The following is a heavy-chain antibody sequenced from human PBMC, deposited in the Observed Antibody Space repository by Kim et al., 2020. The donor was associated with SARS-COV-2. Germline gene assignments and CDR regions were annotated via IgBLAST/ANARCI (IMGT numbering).Heavy chain of an antibody. V-gene: IGHV3-23*01. Sequence: GGSLRLSCSASGFTFDNFAMSWVRQAPGKGLDWVSAISSRGGDTYYSAAVKGRFTISRDNAKNTVHLQLNSLRVEDTAIYYCAKDFPSTYSSRWYNGPQVFGMDVWGHGTTVTVSS. J-gene: IGHJ6*02. CDR2: ISSRGGDT. CDR1: GFTFDNFA. CDR3: AKDFPSTYSSRWYNGPQVFGMDV. D-gene: IGHD1-20*01.